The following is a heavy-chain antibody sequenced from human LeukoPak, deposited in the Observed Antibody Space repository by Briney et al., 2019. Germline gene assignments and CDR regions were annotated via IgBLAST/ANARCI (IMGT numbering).Heavy chain of an antibody. D-gene: IGHD3-22*01. CDR3: ARAVARHYYDSSGYTPGY. CDR1: GFTFSDYY. Sequence: NPGGSLRLSCAASGFTFSDYYMSWIRQAPGKGLEWVSYISSSGSTIYYADSVKGRFTISRDNAKNSLYLQMNSLRAEDTAVYYCARAVARHYYDSSGYTPGYWGQGTLVTVSS. V-gene: IGHV3-11*01. J-gene: IGHJ4*02. CDR2: ISSSGSTI.